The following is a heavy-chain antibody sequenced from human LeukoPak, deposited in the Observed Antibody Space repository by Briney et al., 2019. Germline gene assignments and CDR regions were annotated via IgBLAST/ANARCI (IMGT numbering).Heavy chain of an antibody. CDR1: GFTFSSYS. Sequence: GGSLRLSCAASGFTFSSYSMNWVRQAPGKGLEWVSSISSSSSYIYYADSVKGRFTISRDNAKNSLYLQMNSLRAEDTAVYYCAREVYSSEAFDIWGQGAMVTVSS. V-gene: IGHV3-21*01. J-gene: IGHJ3*02. CDR3: AREVYSSEAFDI. D-gene: IGHD1-26*01. CDR2: ISSSSSYI.